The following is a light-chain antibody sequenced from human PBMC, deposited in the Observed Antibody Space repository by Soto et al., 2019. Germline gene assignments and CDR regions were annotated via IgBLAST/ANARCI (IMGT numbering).Light chain of an antibody. J-gene: IGKJ5*01. Sequence: ERVMTQSPATLSVSPGGRATLSCRASQSVSSSYLAWYQQKPGQAPRLLIYGASSRATGIPDRFSGSGSGTDFTLTISRLEPEDFAVYYCQQYGSSSITFGQGTRLEIK. CDR3: QQYGSSSIT. CDR2: GAS. V-gene: IGKV3-20*01. CDR1: QSVSSSY.